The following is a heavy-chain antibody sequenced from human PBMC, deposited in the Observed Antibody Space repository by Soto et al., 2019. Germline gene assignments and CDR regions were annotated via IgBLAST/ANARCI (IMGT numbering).Heavy chain of an antibody. J-gene: IGHJ4*02. CDR1: HYTFTSYG. Sequence: QPPLVQSGPEVKKHGASVKVSSKASHYTFTSYGVSWVRQAPGQGLEWMGWISSQNGNTVYAQNFQGRVTLTTDTSTSTAFTELRSLQSDDTALYYCASDRHYYTSDRDDYWGQGTLVTVSS. D-gene: IGHD3-10*01. V-gene: IGHV1-18*01. CDR3: ASDRHYYTSDRDDY. CDR2: ISSQNGNT.